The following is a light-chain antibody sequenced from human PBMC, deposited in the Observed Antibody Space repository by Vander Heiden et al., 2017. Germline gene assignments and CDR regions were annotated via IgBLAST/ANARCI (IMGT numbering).Light chain of an antibody. CDR3: QQRSKWPSAT. CDR1: QSISSY. V-gene: IGKV3-11*01. Sequence: EIVLTQSPATLSLSPGERATLSCRASQSISSYLAWYQQKPGQPPRLLIYDTSNRATGIPVRFSGRGSGTDFTLNISSLEPDDFAVYFCQQRSKWPSATFGGGTKVEIK. J-gene: IGKJ4*01. CDR2: DTS.